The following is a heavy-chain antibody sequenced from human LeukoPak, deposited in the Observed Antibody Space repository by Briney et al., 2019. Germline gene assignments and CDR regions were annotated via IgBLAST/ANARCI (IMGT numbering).Heavy chain of an antibody. J-gene: IGHJ5*02. CDR2: IRSNGGDT. CDR1: GFTFSSYY. V-gene: IGHV3-23*01. Sequence: GGSLRLSCAASGFTFSSYYMTWVRQAPGKGLEWVSNIRSNGGDTYYADSVKGRFTISRDNAKNTLYLEMNSLRAEDTAVYYCAKGGYTTWFDPWGQGTLVTVSS. D-gene: IGHD2-15*01. CDR3: AKGGYTTWFDP.